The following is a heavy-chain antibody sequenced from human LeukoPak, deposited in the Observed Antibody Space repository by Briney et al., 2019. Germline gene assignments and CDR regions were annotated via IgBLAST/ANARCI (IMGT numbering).Heavy chain of an antibody. J-gene: IGHJ4*02. CDR2: IYSGGST. CDR1: GFTVSSNY. D-gene: IGHD3-3*01. CDR3: ATSPITIFGVVQKIHYDY. Sequence: GGSLRLSCAASGFTVSSNYMSWVRQAPGKGLEWVSVIYSGGSTYYADSVKGRFTISRDNSKNTLYLQMNSLRAEDTAVYYCATSPITIFGVVQKIHYDYWGQGTLVTVSS. V-gene: IGHV3-53*01.